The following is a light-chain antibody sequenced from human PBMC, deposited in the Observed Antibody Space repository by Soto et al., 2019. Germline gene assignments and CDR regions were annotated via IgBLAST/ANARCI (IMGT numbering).Light chain of an antibody. CDR3: QKYKSAPI. J-gene: IGKJ5*01. Sequence: DIQMTHSPSSLSASVGDRVTITCRASQAIGNSLAWYQQKPGKVPTLLIHTASTLQSGVSSRFSGSGSGTDFTLTISSLQPEDVATYYCQKYKSAPIFGQGTRLEIK. CDR2: TAS. CDR1: QAIGNS. V-gene: IGKV1-27*01.